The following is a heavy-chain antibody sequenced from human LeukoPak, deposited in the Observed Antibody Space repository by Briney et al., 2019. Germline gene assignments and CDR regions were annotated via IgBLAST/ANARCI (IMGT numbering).Heavy chain of an antibody. J-gene: IGHJ4*02. CDR1: GFTFSSYW. V-gene: IGHV3-7*01. CDR3: ARNLGASSWYGFDY. D-gene: IGHD6-13*01. CDR2: VKQDGSEK. Sequence: GESLRLSCAASGFTFSSYWMSWVRQAPGKGLEWVANVKQDGSEKYYVDSVRGRFTISRENARNSLYLQMNSLRAEDTAVYYCARNLGASSWYGFDYWGQGTLVTVSS.